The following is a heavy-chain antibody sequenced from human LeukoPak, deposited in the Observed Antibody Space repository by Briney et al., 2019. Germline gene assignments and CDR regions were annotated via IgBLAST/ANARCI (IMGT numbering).Heavy chain of an antibody. V-gene: IGHV3-7*01. Sequence: GGSLRLSCAASGFTFSTYWMSWVRQAPGKGLEWVANINQDGSVKYYVDSLKDRFTIYRDNPKNSVYLQVNSLRAEDTAIYYCARIGYSSSSNDWWGQGTLVTVSS. CDR3: ARIGYSSSSNDW. D-gene: IGHD6-6*01. J-gene: IGHJ4*02. CDR1: GFTFSTYW. CDR2: INQDGSVK.